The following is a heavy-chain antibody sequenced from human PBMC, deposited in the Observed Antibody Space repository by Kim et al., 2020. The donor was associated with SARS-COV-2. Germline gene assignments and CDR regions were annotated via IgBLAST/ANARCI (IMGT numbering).Heavy chain of an antibody. V-gene: IGHV5-51*01. J-gene: IGHJ4*02. Sequence: GESLKISCKGSGYRFASYWIGWVRQMPGKGLEWMAIIYPGDSDTRYSPSLRGQVTISADKSISAAYLQWSSLRASDTAMYYCARQSDSGSYYSLDYWGLGTLVTVSS. CDR2: IYPGDSDT. CDR3: ARQSDSGSYYSLDY. D-gene: IGHD3-10*01. CDR1: GYRFASYW.